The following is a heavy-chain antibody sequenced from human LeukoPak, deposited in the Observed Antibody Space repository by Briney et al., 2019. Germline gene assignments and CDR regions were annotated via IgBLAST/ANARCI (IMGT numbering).Heavy chain of an antibody. D-gene: IGHD1-26*01. V-gene: IGHV3-11*04. Sequence: AGGSLRLSCAASGFTFSENYMSWIRQAPRKGLEWVSYISNSGSQINYGDSVKGRFTISRDNAKSSVYLQMNSLRAEDTAVYYCARDLSGSYASYYFDYWGQGTLVTVSS. CDR2: ISNSGSQI. CDR3: ARDLSGSYASYYFDY. J-gene: IGHJ4*02. CDR1: GFTFSENY.